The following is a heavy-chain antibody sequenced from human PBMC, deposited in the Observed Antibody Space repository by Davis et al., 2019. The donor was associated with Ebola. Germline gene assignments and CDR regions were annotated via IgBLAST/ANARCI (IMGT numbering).Heavy chain of an antibody. CDR1: GGSISSSTYY. D-gene: IGHD5-18*01. Sequence: SETLSLTCAVSGGSISSSTYYWGWIRQPPGKGLEWIGSIYNSGSTYSNPSLESRVTISVDPSKNQLSLKLTSVTATDTAVYYCARPVSPGYTYGYYYYDMDVWGQGTTVTVSS. CDR3: ARPVSPGYTYGYYYYDMDV. CDR2: IYNSGST. V-gene: IGHV4-39*01. J-gene: IGHJ6*02.